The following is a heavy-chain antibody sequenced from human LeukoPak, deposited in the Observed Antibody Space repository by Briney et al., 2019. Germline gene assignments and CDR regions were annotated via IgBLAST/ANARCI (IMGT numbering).Heavy chain of an antibody. D-gene: IGHD2-8*01. J-gene: IGHJ5*02. CDR2: IKHRGTT. CDR1: GGAFSVYY. Sequence: SEPLFLTCAVNGGAFSVYYWSWMRKTPGKGLNGIGYIKHRGTTNYNPSLKSRVTISVDPSKNQFSLKLSSVTTADTAVYYCAREGFCTNGVCLPPPSAFWFDPWGQGTLVTVSS. CDR3: AREGFCTNGVCLPPPSAFWFDP. V-gene: IGHV4-34*01.